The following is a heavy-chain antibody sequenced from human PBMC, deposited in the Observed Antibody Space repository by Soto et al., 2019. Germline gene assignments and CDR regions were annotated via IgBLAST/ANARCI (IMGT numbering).Heavy chain of an antibody. CDR2: IDSSSATI. J-gene: IGHJ4*02. CDR1: GFTLSRYS. CDR3: ARGGVATIFGDS. Sequence: GGSQSRSCGASGFTLSRYSMSWVRQAPGKGLEWLSYIDSSSATIYYADSVKGRFIISRDNAKNSLYLQMNSLRDEDTAVYYCARGGVATIFGDSWGQGTLVTVSS. D-gene: IGHD5-12*01. V-gene: IGHV3-48*02.